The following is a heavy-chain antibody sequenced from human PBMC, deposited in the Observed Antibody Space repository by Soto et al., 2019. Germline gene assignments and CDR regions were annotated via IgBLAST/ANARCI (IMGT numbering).Heavy chain of an antibody. D-gene: IGHD3-22*01. J-gene: IGHJ4*02. CDR3: ARDGTLYDSRSYYYLY. CDR1: GGTFSSHT. CDR2: ITPMFGTP. V-gene: IGHV1-69*13. Sequence: SVKGSCKASGGTFSSHTITWVRQAPGQGLEWMGGITPMFGTPNYAQKFRGRVTITADESSSTAYMELSSLRSEDTAMYFCARDGTLYDSRSYYYLYWGQGTLVTVSS.